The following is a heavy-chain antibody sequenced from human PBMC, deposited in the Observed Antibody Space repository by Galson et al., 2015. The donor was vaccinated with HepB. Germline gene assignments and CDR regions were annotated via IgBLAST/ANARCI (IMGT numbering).Heavy chain of an antibody. J-gene: IGHJ5*02. CDR1: GFSFSTSGVG. D-gene: IGHD3-22*01. CDR2: IYWDDDK. Sequence: PALVKPTQTLTLTCTFSGFSFSTSGVGVGWIRQPPGKALEWLALIYWDDDKRYSPSLKSRLTITKDTSKNQVVLTMTNMDPVDTATYYCARWYYYDSSGLDWFDPWGQGTLVTVSS. V-gene: IGHV2-5*02. CDR3: ARWYYYDSSGLDWFDP.